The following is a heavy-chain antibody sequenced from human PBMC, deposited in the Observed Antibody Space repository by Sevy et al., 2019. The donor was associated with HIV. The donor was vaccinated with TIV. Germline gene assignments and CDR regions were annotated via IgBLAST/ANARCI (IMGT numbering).Heavy chain of an antibody. CDR3: TTQWF. J-gene: IGHJ4*02. V-gene: IGHV3-15*01. CDR2: IKSKTDGGTT. CDR1: GITFSNTW. D-gene: IGHD3-22*01. Sequence: GESLKISCAGSGITFSNTWMSWVRQAPGKGLEWIGRIKSKTDGGTTDYAAPVKGRFSISRDDSKNTLYLQMNSLKTEDTAVYYCTTQWFWGQGTLVTVS.